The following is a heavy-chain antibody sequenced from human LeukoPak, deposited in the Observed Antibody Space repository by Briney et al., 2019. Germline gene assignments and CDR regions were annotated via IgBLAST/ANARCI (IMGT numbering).Heavy chain of an antibody. CDR1: GLTVSTNY. CDR2: INTDGSTT. CDR3: ARAADYYASGIFY. D-gene: IGHD3-10*01. Sequence: GGSLRLSCAASGLTVSTNYMSWVRQAPGKGLVWVSRINTDGSTTTYADSVKGRFTISRDNAKNTLYLQMNSLRAEDTAVYYCARAADYYASGIFYWGQGTLVTVSS. V-gene: IGHV3-74*01. J-gene: IGHJ4*02.